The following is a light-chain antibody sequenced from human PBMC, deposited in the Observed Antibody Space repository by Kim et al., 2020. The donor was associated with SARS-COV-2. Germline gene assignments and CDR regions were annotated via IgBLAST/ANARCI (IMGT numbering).Light chain of an antibody. CDR2: GSA. Sequence: PGESATPFCRARQSVSINNFAWYQQKPGPAPRLLLYGSANRGTGVPDRCSASGCGTDFTLSISRRGPEDFAVYFCQQHDTTPLFTFGPGTKVDIK. J-gene: IGKJ3*01. CDR3: QQHDTTPLFT. CDR1: QSVSINN. V-gene: IGKV3-20*01.